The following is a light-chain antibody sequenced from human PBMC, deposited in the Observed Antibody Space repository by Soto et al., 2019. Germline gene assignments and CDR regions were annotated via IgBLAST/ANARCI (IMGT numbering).Light chain of an antibody. Sequence: QSVLTQPPSASGSPGQSVTISCTGSSSDVGSYNFVCWYQQHPGKAPKLIIYEVNKRSSGVPDRFSGSKSGSTASLTVSGLQAEDEADYYCSSYAGSDTLVFGGGTKVTVL. CDR3: SSYAGSDTLV. V-gene: IGLV2-8*01. J-gene: IGLJ2*01. CDR1: SSDVGSYNF. CDR2: EVN.